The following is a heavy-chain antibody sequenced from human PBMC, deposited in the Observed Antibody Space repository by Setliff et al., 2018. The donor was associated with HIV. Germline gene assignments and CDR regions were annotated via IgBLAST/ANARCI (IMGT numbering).Heavy chain of an antibody. D-gene: IGHD6-13*01. V-gene: IGHV4-38-2*01. CDR1: GYSISSGYY. J-gene: IGHJ6*02. CDR3: ARVTWLNPRGRQQLLYYYGMDV. Sequence: SETLSLTCAVSGYSISSGYYWGWIRQPPGKGLEWIGSIYHSGSTYYNPSLKSRVTISVDTSKNQFSLKLSSVTAADTAVYYCARVTWLNPRGRQQLLYYYGMDVWGQGTTVTVSS. CDR2: IYHSGST.